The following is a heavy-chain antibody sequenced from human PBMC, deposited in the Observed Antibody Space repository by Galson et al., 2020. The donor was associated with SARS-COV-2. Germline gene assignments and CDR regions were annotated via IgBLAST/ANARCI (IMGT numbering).Heavy chain of an antibody. J-gene: IGHJ4*02. CDR1: GLTFDDYA. CDR3: AKDMSWGSGSYYVL. Sequence: SLKISCAASGLTFDDYAMHWVRQAPGKGLEWVSGISWNSGSIGYADSVKGRFTISRDNAKNSLYLQMNSLRAEDTALYYCAKDMSWGSGSYYVLWGQGTLVTVSS. CDR2: ISWNSGSI. V-gene: IGHV3-9*01. D-gene: IGHD3-10*01.